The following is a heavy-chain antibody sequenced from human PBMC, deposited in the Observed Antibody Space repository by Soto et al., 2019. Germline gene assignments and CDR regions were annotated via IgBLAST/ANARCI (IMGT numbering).Heavy chain of an antibody. CDR1: GLIFSNYR. CDR2: ISTDGSIT. Sequence: EVQLVESGGGLVQPGGSLRLSCAASGLIFSNYRMHWVRQAPGKGLVWVSCISTDGSITNYADSVKGRFTVSRDNAKNTLYLQMNSLRAEDTALYYCARDTDGLHYWGHGTMVTVSS. CDR3: ARDTDGLHY. J-gene: IGHJ4*01. V-gene: IGHV3-74*01.